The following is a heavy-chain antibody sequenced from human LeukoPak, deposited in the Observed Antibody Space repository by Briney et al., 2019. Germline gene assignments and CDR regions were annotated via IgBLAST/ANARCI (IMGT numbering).Heavy chain of an antibody. CDR3: ARGGDSSSWYFSVWFDP. J-gene: IGHJ5*02. CDR2: IYYSGST. D-gene: IGHD6-13*01. Sequence: SETLSLTCTVSGGSISSHYWSWIRQPPGKGLEWIGYIYYSGSTNYNPSLKSRVTISVDTSKNQFSLKLSSVTAADTAVYYCARGGDSSSWYFSVWFDPWGQGTLVTVSP. V-gene: IGHV4-59*11. CDR1: GGSISSHY.